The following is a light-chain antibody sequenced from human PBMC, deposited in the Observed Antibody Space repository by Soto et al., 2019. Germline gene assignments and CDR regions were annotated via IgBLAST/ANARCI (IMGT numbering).Light chain of an antibody. V-gene: IGKV3-15*01. CDR3: QQYNNWPYT. CDR1: QSVSTN. J-gene: IGKJ2*01. Sequence: EIVMTQSPATLSVSPGDGATLSCRASQSVSTNLAWYQQKPGQAPSLLIYGASTRATGIPARFSGSGSGTEFTLTISSLQSEDFAVYYCQQYNNWPYTFGQGTKLEIK. CDR2: GAS.